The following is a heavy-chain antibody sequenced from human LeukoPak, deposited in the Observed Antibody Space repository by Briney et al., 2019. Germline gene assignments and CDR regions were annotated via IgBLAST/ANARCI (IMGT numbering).Heavy chain of an antibody. CDR3: AREPPPIGAVAGTNFDY. CDR1: GFTFSSYA. D-gene: IGHD6-19*01. Sequence: GGSLRLSCAASGFTFSSYAMHWVRQAPGKGLEWVAVISYDGSNKYYADSVKGRFTISRDNSKNTLYLQMNSLRAEDTAVYYCAREPPPIGAVAGTNFDYWGQGTLVTVSS. J-gene: IGHJ4*02. V-gene: IGHV3-30*04. CDR2: ISYDGSNK.